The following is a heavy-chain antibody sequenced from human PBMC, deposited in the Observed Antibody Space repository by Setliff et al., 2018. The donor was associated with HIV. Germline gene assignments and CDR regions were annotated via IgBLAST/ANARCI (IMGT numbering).Heavy chain of an antibody. V-gene: IGHV4-59*01. CDR1: GDSIGTYY. D-gene: IGHD3-10*01. CDR3: ARAPTHYFGNNKSSWPDAFDI. Sequence: SETLSLTCSVSGDSIGTYYWNWIRQTPGKRLEWIGFFYYGGSTYYNPSLKSRVTISVDTSKNQFSLMLSSVTAADTAVYYCARAPTHYFGNNKSSWPDAFDIWGLGTMVTVSS. J-gene: IGHJ3*02. CDR2: FYYGGST.